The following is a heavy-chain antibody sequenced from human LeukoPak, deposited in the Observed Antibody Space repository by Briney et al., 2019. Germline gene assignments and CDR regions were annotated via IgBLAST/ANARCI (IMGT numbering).Heavy chain of an antibody. CDR1: GGSISSYY. V-gene: IGHV4-59*01. CDR2: IYYSGST. J-gene: IGHJ1*01. D-gene: IGHD6-13*01. Sequence: PSETLSLTCTVSGGSISSYYWSWIRQPPGKGLEWIGYIYYSGSTNYNPSLKSRVTISVDTSKNQFSLKLSSVTAADTAVYYCASSPGIAAADPEYFQHWGQGTLVTVSS. CDR3: ASSPGIAAADPEYFQH.